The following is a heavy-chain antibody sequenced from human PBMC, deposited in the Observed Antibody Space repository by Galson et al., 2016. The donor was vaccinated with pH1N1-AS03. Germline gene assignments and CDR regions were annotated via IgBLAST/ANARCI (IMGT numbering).Heavy chain of an antibody. D-gene: IGHD2-21*01. Sequence: ETLSLTCAVSGDSMNNHKWWNWVRQPPGKGLEWIGEIYHSGNTNYNPSLKSRVTISLDKSKNQFSLNLSSVTAADTAVYYCAGSECGVDCYRRTFDFWGQGTQVTVSS. CDR1: GDSMNNHKW. CDR3: AGSECGVDCYRRTFDF. J-gene: IGHJ4*02. CDR2: IYHSGNT. V-gene: IGHV4-4*02.